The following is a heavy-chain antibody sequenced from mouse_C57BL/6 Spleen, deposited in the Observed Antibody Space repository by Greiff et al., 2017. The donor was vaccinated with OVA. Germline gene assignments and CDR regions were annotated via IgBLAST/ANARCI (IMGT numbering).Heavy chain of an antibody. J-gene: IGHJ1*03. V-gene: IGHV7-3*01. CDR1: GFTFTDYY. D-gene: IGHD1-1*01. Sequence: EVKLVESGGGLVQPGGSLSLSCAASGFTFTDYYMSWVRQPPGKALEWLGFIRNKANGYTTEYSASVKGRFTISRDNSQSILYLQMNALRAEDSATYYCARSSYYGSSYWYFDVWGTGTTVTVSS. CDR3: ARSSYYGSSYWYFDV. CDR2: IRNKANGYTT.